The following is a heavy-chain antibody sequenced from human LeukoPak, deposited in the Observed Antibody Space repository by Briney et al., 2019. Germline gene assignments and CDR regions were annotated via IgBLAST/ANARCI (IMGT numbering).Heavy chain of an antibody. D-gene: IGHD3-16*01. CDR2: ISYDGSNK. V-gene: IGHV3-30*18. CDR3: AKDYAVGSIDY. CDR1: GFTFSRHG. Sequence: GGSLRLSCAASGFTFSRHGMHWVRQAPGKGLEWVAVISYDGSNKYYADSVKGRFTISRDNSKNTVSLQMESLRAEDTALYYCAKDYAVGSIDYWGQGTLVTVSS. J-gene: IGHJ4*02.